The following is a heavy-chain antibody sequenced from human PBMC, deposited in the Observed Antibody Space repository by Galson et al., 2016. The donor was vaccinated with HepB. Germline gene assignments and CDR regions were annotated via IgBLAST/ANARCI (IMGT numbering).Heavy chain of an antibody. J-gene: IGHJ6*02. CDR3: VRDMAPGGAGV. D-gene: IGHD3-16*01. Sequence: SLRLSCAASGFTFDDSAMHWVRQTPGKGLEWVSGIYYNSDRIGYADSVRGRFTISRDNARNSLYLQMISLEPEDSALYYCVRDMAPGGAGVWGQGTTVTVSS. CDR2: IYYNSDRI. V-gene: IGHV3-9*01. CDR1: GFTFDDSA.